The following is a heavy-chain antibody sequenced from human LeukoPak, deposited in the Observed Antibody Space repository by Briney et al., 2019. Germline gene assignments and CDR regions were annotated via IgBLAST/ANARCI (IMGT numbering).Heavy chain of an antibody. V-gene: IGHV1-2*02. D-gene: IGHD5-18*01. J-gene: IGHJ3*02. CDR1: GYSFTGHY. CDR3: AREGGGLHVEDEAFDI. Sequence: ASVKVSCKASGYSFTGHYIHWVRQAPGPGLEWMGWISPNSGDATYAQNFQGRVTMTRDTSITTAYMELSRIRYDDTAVYCCAREGGGLHVEDEAFDIWGQGTMVTVSS. CDR2: ISPNSGDA.